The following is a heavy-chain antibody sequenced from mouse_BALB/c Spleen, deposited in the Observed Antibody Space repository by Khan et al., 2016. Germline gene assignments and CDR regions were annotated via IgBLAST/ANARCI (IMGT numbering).Heavy chain of an antibody. CDR2: IDPYYGGI. CDR1: GYSFTGYN. D-gene: IGHD1-1*01. CDR3: AGSGYGSSSAMDD. Sequence: VQLKQSGPELEKPGASVKISCKASGYSFTGYNMNWVKQSNGQSLEWIGNIDPYYGGISYNQKFKGKATLTVDTSSSTAYLQLKSLTSEDSAVYYCAGSGYGSSSAMDDWGHGTSGPVPS. J-gene: IGHJ4*01. V-gene: IGHV1-39*01.